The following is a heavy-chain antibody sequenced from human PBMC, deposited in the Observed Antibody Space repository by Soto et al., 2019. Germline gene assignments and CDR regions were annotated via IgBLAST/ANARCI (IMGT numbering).Heavy chain of an antibody. CDR1: GGSINSYY. Sequence: QVQLQESGPGLVKPSETLSLSCTVSGGSINSYYWSWIRQSPGKRMEWIGYVHHSWGSSYNPSLQSRVAISLDTSKSQFPRKVTSVTATDTAVYYCARQGFGPLHGLVDVWGQGTTVTVSS. V-gene: IGHV4-59*08. CDR2: VHHSWGS. CDR3: ARQGFGPLHGLVDV. J-gene: IGHJ6*02. D-gene: IGHD3-10*01.